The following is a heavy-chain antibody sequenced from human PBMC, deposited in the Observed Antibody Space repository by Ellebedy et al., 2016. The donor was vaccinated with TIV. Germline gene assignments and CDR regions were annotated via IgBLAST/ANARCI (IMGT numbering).Heavy chain of an antibody. Sequence: SGPTLVKPKETLTLTCTVSGFSLTNIIMGVSWIRQPPGKAPEWLAHIFSNDEKSYSTSLEARLSISKDTAKSQVVLTVASMDPVDTATYYCVRALKYCGGDCTYKFDFWGQGALVTVSS. V-gene: IGHV2-26*01. CDR2: IFSNDEK. CDR1: GFSLTNIIMG. CDR3: VRALKYCGGDCTYKFDF. J-gene: IGHJ4*02. D-gene: IGHD2-21*02.